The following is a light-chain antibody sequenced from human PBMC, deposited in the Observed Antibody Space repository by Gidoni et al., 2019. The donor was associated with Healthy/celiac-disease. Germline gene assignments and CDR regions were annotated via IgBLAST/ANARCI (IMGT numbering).Light chain of an antibody. CDR3: QQYNNWAWT. J-gene: IGKJ1*01. CDR2: GAS. CDR1: QSVSSN. V-gene: IGKV3-15*01. Sequence: IVLTQSPSTLSVSPGESATLSCRASQSVSSNLAWYQQTPGQAPRLLIYGASTRATGIPARFSGSGSGTEFTLTISSLQSEDFAVYYCQQYNNWAWTFGQGTKVEIK.